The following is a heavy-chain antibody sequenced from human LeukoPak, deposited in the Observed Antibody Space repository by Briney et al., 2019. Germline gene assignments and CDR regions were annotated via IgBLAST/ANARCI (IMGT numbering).Heavy chain of an antibody. CDR3: ARSRREDYNENWFDP. J-gene: IGHJ5*02. D-gene: IGHD5-24*01. CDR2: IYYSGST. CDR1: GGSISSGGYY. V-gene: IGHV4-31*03. Sequence: SETLSLTCTVSGGSISSGGYYWSWIRQLPGKGLEWIGYIYYSGSTYYNPSLKSRVTISVDTSKNQFSLKLSSVTAADTAVYYCARSRREDYNENWFDPWGQGTLVTVSS.